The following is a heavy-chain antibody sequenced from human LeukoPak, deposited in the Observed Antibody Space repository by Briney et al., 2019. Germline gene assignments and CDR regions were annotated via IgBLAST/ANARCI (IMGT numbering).Heavy chain of an antibody. Sequence: GGSLRLSCAASGFTVSSNYMSWVRQAPGKGLQWVSIIYSGGSTYYSDSVTGRLTISRDNSKNTLYLQMNSLRAEDTAVYYCARDLGASYYYSMDVWGQGTTVTVSS. CDR1: GFTVSSNY. D-gene: IGHD4-17*01. V-gene: IGHV3-53*01. J-gene: IGHJ6*02. CDR2: IYSGGST. CDR3: ARDLGASYYYSMDV.